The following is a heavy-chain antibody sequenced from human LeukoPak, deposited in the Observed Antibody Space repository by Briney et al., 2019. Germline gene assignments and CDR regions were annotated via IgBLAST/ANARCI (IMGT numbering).Heavy chain of an antibody. CDR1: GYTFTSYG. J-gene: IGHJ4*02. CDR3: ARDHRAAMVRGVEFDY. CDR2: ISAYNGNT. Sequence: EASVKVSCKASGYTFTSYGISWVRQAPGQGLEWMGWISAYNGNTNYAQKLQGRVTMTTDTSTSTAYMELRSLRSDDTAVYYCARDHRAAMVRGVEFDYWGQGTLVTVSS. V-gene: IGHV1-18*01. D-gene: IGHD3-10*01.